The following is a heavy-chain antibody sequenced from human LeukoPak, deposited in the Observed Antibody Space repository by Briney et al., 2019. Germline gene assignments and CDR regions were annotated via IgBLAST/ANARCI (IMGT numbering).Heavy chain of an antibody. V-gene: IGHV4-59*12. CDR2: IYYSGST. CDR3: ARDGTMIVRY. D-gene: IGHD3-22*01. CDR1: GGSISSYY. J-gene: IGHJ4*02. Sequence: SETLSLTCTVSGGSISSYYWSWIRQPPGKGLEWIGFIYYSGSTNYNPSLKSRVTISVDTSKNQFSLKLSSVTAADTAVYYCARDGTMIVRYWGQGTLVTVSS.